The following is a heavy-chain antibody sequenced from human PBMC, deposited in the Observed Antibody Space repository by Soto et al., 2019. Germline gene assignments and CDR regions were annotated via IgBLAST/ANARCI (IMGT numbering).Heavy chain of an antibody. CDR2: ISAYNGNT. D-gene: IGHD7-27*01. CDR1: GYTFTSYG. Sequence: QVQLVQSGAEVKKPGASVKVSCKASGYTFTSYGISWVRQAPGQGLEWMGWISAYNGNTNYAQKLQGRVTMTTDTSTSTAEMELRGLRSDDTAVYYCARQKLGQGMGGGTRGNYWGQGTLVTFSS. CDR3: ARQKLGQGMGGGTRGNY. V-gene: IGHV1-18*01. J-gene: IGHJ4*02.